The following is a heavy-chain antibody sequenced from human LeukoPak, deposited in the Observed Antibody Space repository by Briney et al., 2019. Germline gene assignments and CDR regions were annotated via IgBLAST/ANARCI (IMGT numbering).Heavy chain of an antibody. D-gene: IGHD3-22*01. CDR1: GGSFSGYY. CDR2: IYHSGST. CDR3: AREVEDSSGYYFDY. Sequence: SETLSLTCAVYGGSFSGYYWSWIRQPPGKGLEWIGYIYHSGSTYYNPSLKSRVTISVDRSKNQFSLKLSSVTAADTAVYYCAREVEDSSGYYFDYWGQGTLVTVSS. J-gene: IGHJ4*02. V-gene: IGHV4-34*01.